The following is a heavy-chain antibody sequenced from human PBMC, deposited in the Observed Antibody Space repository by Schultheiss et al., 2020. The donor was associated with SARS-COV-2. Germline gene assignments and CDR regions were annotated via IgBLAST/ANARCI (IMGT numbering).Heavy chain of an antibody. CDR2: IYTSGST. Sequence: SETLSLTCTVSGGSISSYYWSWIRQPAGKGLEWIGRIYTSGSTYYNPSLKSRVTISVDTSKNQFSLKLSSVTAADTAVYYCARDITGTTVGWFDPWGQGTLVTVSS. V-gene: IGHV4-4*07. D-gene: IGHD1-14*01. CDR1: GGSISSYY. CDR3: ARDITGTTVGWFDP. J-gene: IGHJ5*02.